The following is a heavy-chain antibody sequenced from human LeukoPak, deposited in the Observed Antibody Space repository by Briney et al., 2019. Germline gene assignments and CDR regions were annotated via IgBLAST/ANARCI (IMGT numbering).Heavy chain of an antibody. J-gene: IGHJ4*02. V-gene: IGHV4-31*03. CDR2: IYYSGGT. D-gene: IGHD5-18*01. CDR1: GGSISSGGYY. CDR3: ARAKIQLWLLGATRAIFDY. Sequence: MTSETLSLTCTVSGGSISSGGYYWSWIRQHPGKGLEWIGYIYYSGGTYYNPSLKSRVTISVDTSKNQFSLKLSSVTAADTAVYYCARAKIQLWLLGATRAIFDYWGQGTLVTVSS.